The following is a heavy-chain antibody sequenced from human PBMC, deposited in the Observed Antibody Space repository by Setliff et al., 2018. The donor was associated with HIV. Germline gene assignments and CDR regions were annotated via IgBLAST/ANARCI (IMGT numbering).Heavy chain of an antibody. Sequence: ASVKVSCKTSGYMFIAYGMSWVRRAPGQGLEWMGWINAGNGDTRYSPKFQGRVTITTDTSASTAYMELNSLSSEDTAVYYCANMQWASNAWYSFDYWGQGALVTVSS. D-gene: IGHD6-19*01. J-gene: IGHJ4*02. CDR2: INAGNGDT. V-gene: IGHV1-3*01. CDR3: ANMQWASNAWYSFDY. CDR1: GYMFIAYG.